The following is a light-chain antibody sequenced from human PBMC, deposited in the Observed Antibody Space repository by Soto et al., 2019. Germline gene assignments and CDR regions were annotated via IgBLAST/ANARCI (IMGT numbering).Light chain of an antibody. CDR2: AAS. Sequence: DIQMTQSPSSLSASVGDRVTITCRASQSISSYLNWYQQKPGKAPELLIYAASNLKSGVSSRFSGSGSGTDFTLTISSLQPEDFASYHCQKSYSSPYTFGQGTKLEIK. CDR3: QKSYSSPYT. V-gene: IGKV1-39*01. CDR1: QSISSY. J-gene: IGKJ2*01.